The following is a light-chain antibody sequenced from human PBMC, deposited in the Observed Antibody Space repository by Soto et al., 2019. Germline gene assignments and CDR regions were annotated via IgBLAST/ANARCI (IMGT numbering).Light chain of an antibody. CDR3: YSYRGSNAWV. J-gene: IGLJ3*02. Sequence: QSALTQPASVSGSPGQSITISCTGTSSDVGAYNFVSWYQHHPGTAPKLMIYEVSNRPSGGSNRFSGSKSGNTASLTISGLQTEDEADYYCYSYRGSNAWVFGGGTQLTVL. V-gene: IGLV2-14*01. CDR1: SSDVGAYNF. CDR2: EVS.